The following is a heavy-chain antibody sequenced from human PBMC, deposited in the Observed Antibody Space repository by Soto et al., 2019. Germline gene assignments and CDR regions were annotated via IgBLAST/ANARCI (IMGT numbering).Heavy chain of an antibody. D-gene: IGHD3-3*01. J-gene: IGHJ6*02. V-gene: IGHV3-48*03. Sequence: LRLSCAASGLTFSSYEMHWVRQAAGKGLEWVSYISKSGSIIYYTDSVKGRFTISRDNAKNLLYLEMNSLRAEDSAVYFCASVMLRFSYGIDVWGQGTTVTVSS. CDR1: GLTFSSYE. CDR2: ISKSGSII. CDR3: ASVMLRFSYGIDV.